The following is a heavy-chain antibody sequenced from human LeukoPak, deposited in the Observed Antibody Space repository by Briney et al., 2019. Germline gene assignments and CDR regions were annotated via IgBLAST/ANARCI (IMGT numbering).Heavy chain of an antibody. CDR3: AREVYDSSGTGLDY. CDR2: FSGSSSTI. D-gene: IGHD3-22*01. Sequence: GGSLRLSCAASGFTFSTYSMNWVRQAPGKGLERVSYFSGSSSTIYYADSVKGRFTISRDNAKNSLYLQMNSLRAEDTAVYYCAREVYDSSGTGLDYWGQGTLVTVSS. CDR1: GFTFSTYS. V-gene: IGHV3-48*04. J-gene: IGHJ4*02.